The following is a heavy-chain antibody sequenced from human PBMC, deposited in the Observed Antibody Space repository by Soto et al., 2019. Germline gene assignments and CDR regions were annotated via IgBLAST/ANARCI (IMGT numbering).Heavy chain of an antibody. CDR3: TRNIPPITGTIGGGMDV. V-gene: IGHV3-49*03. D-gene: IGHD1-20*01. CDR2: IGSRASGGTT. J-gene: IGHJ6*02. Sequence: PGGSLRLSCTTSGFTFGDYTMSWFRQAPGKGLEWVGFIGSRASGGTTEYAAPVKGRFSISRDDSKSIAYLQMNSLKTEDTAVYYCTRNIPPITGTIGGGMDVWGQGTTVTVSS. CDR1: GFTFGDYT.